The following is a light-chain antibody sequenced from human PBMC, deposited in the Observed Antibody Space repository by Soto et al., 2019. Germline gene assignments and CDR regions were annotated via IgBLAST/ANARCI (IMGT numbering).Light chain of an antibody. Sequence: QSALTQPPSASGSPGQSVTISCTGTSSDVGAYKYVSWYQQYPGKAPKLMIYEVTKRPSGVPDRFSGSKSGNTASLTVSGLLAEVEADSYCTSYVGNDVWVFGGGTKLPVL. V-gene: IGLV2-8*01. J-gene: IGLJ3*02. CDR1: SSDVGAYKY. CDR3: TSYVGNDVWV. CDR2: EVT.